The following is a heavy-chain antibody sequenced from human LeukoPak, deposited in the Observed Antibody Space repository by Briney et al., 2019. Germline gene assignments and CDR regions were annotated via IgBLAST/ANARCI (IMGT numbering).Heavy chain of an antibody. Sequence: PGGSLRLSCAVAGFTVSGNYMSWVRQAPGEGLEWVSLIYSGGTTYYADSVKGRLTISRDNSKNTLYLQMNSLRAEDTAVYYCARRAGGYSHPYDYWGQGILVTVSS. J-gene: IGHJ4*02. CDR2: IYSGGTT. V-gene: IGHV3-53*01. CDR1: GFTVSGNY. CDR3: ARRAGGYSHPYDY. D-gene: IGHD4-23*01.